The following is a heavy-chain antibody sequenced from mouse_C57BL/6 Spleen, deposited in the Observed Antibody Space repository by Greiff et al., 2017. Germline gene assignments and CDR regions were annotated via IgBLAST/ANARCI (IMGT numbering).Heavy chain of an antibody. V-gene: IGHV2-5*01. J-gene: IGHJ1*03. Sequence: VKVEESGPGLVQPSQSLSITCTVSGFSLTSYGVHWVRQSPGKGLEWLGVIWRGGSTDYNAAFMSRLSITKDNSKSQVFFKMNSLQADDTAIYYCAKSRYYGSSYEYFDVWGTGTTVTVSS. D-gene: IGHD1-1*01. CDR1: GFSLTSYG. CDR2: IWRGGST. CDR3: AKSRYYGSSYEYFDV.